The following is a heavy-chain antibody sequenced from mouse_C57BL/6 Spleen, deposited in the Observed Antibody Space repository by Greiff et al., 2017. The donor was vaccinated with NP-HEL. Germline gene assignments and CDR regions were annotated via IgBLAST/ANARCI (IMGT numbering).Heavy chain of an antibody. CDR1: GYTFTSYW. D-gene: IGHD2-4*01. J-gene: IGHJ2*01. Sequence: QVQLKQPGPELVKPGASVKLSCKASGYTFTSYWMHWVKQRPGQGLEWIGNINPSNGGTNYNEKFKSKATLTVDKSSSTAYMQLSSLTSEDSAVYYCARTRIYYDYYFDYWGQGTTLTVSS. CDR2: INPSNGGT. V-gene: IGHV1-53*01. CDR3: ARTRIYYDYYFDY.